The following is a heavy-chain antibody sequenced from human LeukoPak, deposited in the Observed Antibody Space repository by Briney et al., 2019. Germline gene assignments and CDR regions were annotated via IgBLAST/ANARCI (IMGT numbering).Heavy chain of an antibody. V-gene: IGHV1-2*02. Sequence: ASVKVSCKTSGYSFTAFYIHWVRQAPGQGLEWMGWIHPRRGDTNYAQKFQGRVTMTRDTSISTAYLDLSSLRSEDTAVYYCARDSADYGDYDYWGQGTLVTVSS. J-gene: IGHJ4*02. CDR2: IHPRRGDT. CDR3: ARDSADYGDYDY. CDR1: GYSFTAFY. D-gene: IGHD4-17*01.